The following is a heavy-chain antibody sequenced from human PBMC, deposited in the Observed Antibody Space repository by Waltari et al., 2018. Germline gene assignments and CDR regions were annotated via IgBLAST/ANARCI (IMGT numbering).Heavy chain of an antibody. CDR2: TYTSGST. V-gene: IGHV4-4*07. CDR1: GGSISSYY. J-gene: IGHJ5*02. Sequence: QVQLQESGPGLVKPSETLSLTCTVSGGSISSYYWSWIRQPAGKGLELIGRTYTSGSTNNTPSLKRLVTMSVDTSKNQFSLRLSSVTAADTAVYYCAREDIRNWFDPWGQGTLVTVSS. CDR3: AREDIRNWFDP.